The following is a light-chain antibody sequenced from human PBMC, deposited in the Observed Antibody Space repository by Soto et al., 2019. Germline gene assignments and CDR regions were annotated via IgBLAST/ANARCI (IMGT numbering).Light chain of an antibody. CDR2: DTS. CDR1: QSVSSN. J-gene: IGKJ1*01. V-gene: IGKV3-20*01. Sequence: EIVMTQSPATLSVSPGERATLSCRASQSVSSNLAWYQQKPGQAPRLLIYDTSKRATGIPDRFSGSGSGTDFTLTISRLEPEDFAVYYCQQYGSLTWTFGQGTKVDIK. CDR3: QQYGSLTWT.